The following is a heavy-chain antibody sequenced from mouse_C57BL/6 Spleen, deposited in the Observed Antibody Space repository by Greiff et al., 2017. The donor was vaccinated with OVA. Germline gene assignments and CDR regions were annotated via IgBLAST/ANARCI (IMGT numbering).Heavy chain of an antibody. CDR1: GFTFSSYA. J-gene: IGHJ3*01. CDR3: ARDDYSNYGAY. D-gene: IGHD2-5*01. V-gene: IGHV5-4*01. Sequence: EVKLVESGGGLVKPGGSLKLSCAASGFTFSSYAMSWVRQTPEKRLEWVATISDGGSYTYYPDNLKGRFTISRDNAKNNLYLQMSHLKSEDTARYYCARDDYSNYGAYWGQGTLVTVSA. CDR2: ISDGGSYT.